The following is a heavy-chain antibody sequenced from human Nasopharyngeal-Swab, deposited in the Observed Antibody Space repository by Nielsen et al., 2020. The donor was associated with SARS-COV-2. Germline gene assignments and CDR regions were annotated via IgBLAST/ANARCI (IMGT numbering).Heavy chain of an antibody. D-gene: IGHD3-22*01. CDR3: ARDGGEDSSGPHQGWFDP. J-gene: IGHJ5*02. Sequence: WIRQPPGKGLEWIGEINHSGSTNYNPSLKSRVTISVDTSKNQFSLKLSSVTAADTAVYYRARDGGEDSSGPHQGWFDPWGQGTLVTVSS. CDR2: INHSGST. V-gene: IGHV4-34*01.